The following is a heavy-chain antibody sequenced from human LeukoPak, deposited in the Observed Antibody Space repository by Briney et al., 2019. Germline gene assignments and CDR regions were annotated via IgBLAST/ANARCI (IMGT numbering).Heavy chain of an antibody. D-gene: IGHD3-3*01. J-gene: IGHJ4*02. CDR2: INHSGST. CDR3: ARRSYDFWRGYRPSYYFDY. Sequence: SETLSLTCAVYGGSFSGYYWSWIRQPPGKGLEWIGEINHSGSTNYNPSLKSRVTISVDTSKNQFSLKLSSVTAADTAVYYCARRSYDFWRGYRPSYYFDYWGQGTLVTVSS. V-gene: IGHV4-34*01. CDR1: GGSFSGYY.